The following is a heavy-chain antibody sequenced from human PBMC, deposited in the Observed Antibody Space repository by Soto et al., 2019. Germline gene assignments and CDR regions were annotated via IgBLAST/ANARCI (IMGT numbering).Heavy chain of an antibody. D-gene: IGHD5-12*01. CDR1: GGTFSNYA. V-gene: IGHV1-69*12. CDR3: ARDGGRDGYFGNWLDP. J-gene: IGHJ5*02. Sequence: QVQLVQSGAEVKKPGSSAKVSCKASGGTFSNYAISWVRQAPGQGLEWVGGIIPIFGTTNFAQKFQGRVTITADESTTTAYMELSGLRSEDTAVYYCARDGGRDGYFGNWLDPWGQGTLVTVSS. CDR2: IIPIFGTT.